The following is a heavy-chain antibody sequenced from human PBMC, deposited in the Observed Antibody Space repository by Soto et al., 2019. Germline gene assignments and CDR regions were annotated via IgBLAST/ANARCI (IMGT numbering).Heavy chain of an antibody. CDR1: GFTFSSYG. D-gene: IGHD5-12*01. Sequence: PVGSLRLSCAASGFTFSSYGMHWVRQAPGKGLEWVAVISYDGSNKYYADSVKGRFTISRDNSKNTLYLQMNSLRAEDTAVYYCAKDRVDIVSYFDYRGQGTLVTVSS. CDR3: AKDRVDIVSYFDY. V-gene: IGHV3-30*18. J-gene: IGHJ4*02. CDR2: ISYDGSNK.